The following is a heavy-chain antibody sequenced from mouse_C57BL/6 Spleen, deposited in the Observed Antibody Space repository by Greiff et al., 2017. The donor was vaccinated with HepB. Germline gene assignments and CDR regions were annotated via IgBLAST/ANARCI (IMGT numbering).Heavy chain of an antibody. Sequence: QVQLKESGPELVKPGASVKISCKASGYAFSSSWMNWVKQRPGKGLEWIGRIYPGDGDTNYNGKFKGKATLTADKSSSTDYMQLSSLTSEDSAVYFCARRDGSPLDYWGQGTTLTVSS. CDR1: GYAFSSSW. CDR3: ARRDGSPLDY. CDR2: IYPGDGDT. D-gene: IGHD1-1*01. J-gene: IGHJ2*01. V-gene: IGHV1-82*01.